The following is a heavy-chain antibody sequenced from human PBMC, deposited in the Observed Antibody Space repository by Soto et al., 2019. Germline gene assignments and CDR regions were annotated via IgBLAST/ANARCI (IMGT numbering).Heavy chain of an antibody. D-gene: IGHD4-17*01. Sequence: GGSLRLSCAASGFSFSNYAMTWVRQAPGKGLEWVASIDNSGSRTYYVDSLRGRFTITRDNFKNTLYLEVDSLRADDTALYYCARDRTTVDATFDYWGEGTLVTVSS. CDR2: IDNSGSRT. CDR1: GFSFSNYA. CDR3: ARDRTTVDATFDY. J-gene: IGHJ4*02. V-gene: IGHV3-23*01.